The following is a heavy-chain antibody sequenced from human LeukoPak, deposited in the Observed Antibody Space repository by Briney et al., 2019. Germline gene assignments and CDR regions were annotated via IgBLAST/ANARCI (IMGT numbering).Heavy chain of an antibody. Sequence: KPSETLSLTGTVSGVSISSYCWNWIRQPPRQGLEWIGYISHSGSTNYKTSLKSRVTMSVDTSKNQFSLKLTFVTAADTAVYYCARGGPVTAVSVSWGQGTLVTVSS. V-gene: IGHV4-59*01. D-gene: IGHD2-21*02. CDR1: GVSISSYC. CDR3: ARGGPVTAVSVS. CDR2: ISHSGST. J-gene: IGHJ5*02.